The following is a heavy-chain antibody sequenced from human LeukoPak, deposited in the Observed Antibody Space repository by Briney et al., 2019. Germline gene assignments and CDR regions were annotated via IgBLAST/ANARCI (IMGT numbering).Heavy chain of an antibody. J-gene: IGHJ5*02. CDR2: IYYSGST. D-gene: IGHD3-10*01. V-gene: IGHV4-59*08. Sequence: SETLSLTCTVSGGSISSYYWSWIRQPPGKGLEGIGYIYYSGSTNYNPSLKSRVTISVDTSKNQFSLKLSSVTAADTAAYYCARLLYYYGSGRGFDPWGQGTLVTVSS. CDR3: ARLLYYYGSGRGFDP. CDR1: GGSISSYY.